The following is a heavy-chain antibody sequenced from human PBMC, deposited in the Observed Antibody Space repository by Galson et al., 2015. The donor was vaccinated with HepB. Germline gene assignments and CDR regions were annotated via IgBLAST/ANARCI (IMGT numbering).Heavy chain of an antibody. Sequence: SLRLSCAASGFTFSGSAIHWVRQASGKGPEWVGRIRSRANNYATSYVPSLGGRFTISRDDSKNLAYLHMRRLETEGTAVYYCARLGDFSGYSSRWGQGTLVTVSS. V-gene: IGHV3-73*01. CDR1: GFTFSGSA. CDR2: IRSRANNYAT. CDR3: ARLGDFSGYSSR. D-gene: IGHD5-12*01. J-gene: IGHJ4*02.